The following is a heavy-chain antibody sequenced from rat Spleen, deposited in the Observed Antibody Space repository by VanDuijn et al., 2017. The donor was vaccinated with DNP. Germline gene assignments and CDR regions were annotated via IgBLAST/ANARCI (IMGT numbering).Heavy chain of an antibody. CDR1: GFIFSNYW. CDR2: ITNSGDRS. V-gene: IGHV5-31*01. Sequence: EVQLVESGGGPVQPGRSLKLSCVASGFIFSNYWMTWIRQAPGKGLEWVASITNSGDRSYYSDSVKGRFSLSRDNAKSTLYLQVNSLRSEDTATYYCIRDTAYWGQGTLVTVSS. J-gene: IGHJ3*01. CDR3: IRDTAY.